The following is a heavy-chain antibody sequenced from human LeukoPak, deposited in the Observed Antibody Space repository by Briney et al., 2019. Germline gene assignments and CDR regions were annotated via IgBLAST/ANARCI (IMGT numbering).Heavy chain of an antibody. CDR3: AREGGDYVWGSYRPSWFDP. D-gene: IGHD3-16*02. Sequence: ASVKVSCKASGGTFSSYAISWVRQAPGQGLEWMGGIIPIFGTANYAQKFQGRVTITADESTSTAYMELSSLRSEDTAVYYCAREGGDYVWGSYRPSWFDPWGQGTLVTVSS. V-gene: IGHV1-69*13. J-gene: IGHJ5*02. CDR1: GGTFSSYA. CDR2: IIPIFGTA.